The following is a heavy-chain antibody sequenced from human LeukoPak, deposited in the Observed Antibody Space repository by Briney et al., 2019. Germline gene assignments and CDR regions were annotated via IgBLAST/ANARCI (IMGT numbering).Heavy chain of an antibody. CDR1: GLTFSSYA. CDR3: VRDNPPDCSSTSCYKGFYYYYMDV. V-gene: IGHV3-23*01. Sequence: GGSLRLSCAASGLTFSSYAMSWVRQAPGKGLEWVSAISGSGGSTYYADSVKGRFTISRDNSKNTLYLQMNSLRAEDTAVYYCVRDNPPDCSSTSCYKGFYYYYMDVWGKGTTVTVSS. D-gene: IGHD2-2*02. J-gene: IGHJ6*03. CDR2: ISGSGGST.